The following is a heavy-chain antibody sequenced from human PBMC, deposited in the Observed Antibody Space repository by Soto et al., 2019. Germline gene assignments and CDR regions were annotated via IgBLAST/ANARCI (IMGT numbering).Heavy chain of an antibody. V-gene: IGHV4-59*01. CDR3: ARYRREAVAGYTLDN. D-gene: IGHD6-13*01. CDR2: VYNSGST. CDR1: GGSISSNY. Sequence: RSLTCTVSGGSISSNYWTWIRQPPGKGLEWIGYVYNSGSTNYNPSLKSRVTISEDTSKSQFSLKVNPMTAADTAVYYCARYRREAVAGYTLDNWGQGILVTVSS. J-gene: IGHJ4*02.